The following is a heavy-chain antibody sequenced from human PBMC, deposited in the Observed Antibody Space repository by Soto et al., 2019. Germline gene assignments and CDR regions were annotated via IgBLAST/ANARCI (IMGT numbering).Heavy chain of an antibody. CDR3: ARHVRQQLVHFDY. Sequence: TSETLSLTCTVSGGSISSYYWSWIRQPPGKGLEWIGYIYYSGSTNYNPSLKSRVTISVDTSKNQFSLKLSSVTAADTAVYYCARHVRQQLVHFDYSGQGTLVTVSS. J-gene: IGHJ4*02. CDR2: IYYSGST. V-gene: IGHV4-59*08. D-gene: IGHD6-13*01. CDR1: GGSISSYY.